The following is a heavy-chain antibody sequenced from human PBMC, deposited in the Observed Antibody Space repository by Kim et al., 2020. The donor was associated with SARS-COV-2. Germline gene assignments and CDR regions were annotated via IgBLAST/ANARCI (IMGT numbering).Heavy chain of an antibody. CDR2: INPNSGGT. V-gene: IGHV1-2*02. CDR1: GYTFTGYY. CDR3: AREVLRYFDWFPMGMDV. D-gene: IGHD3-9*01. J-gene: IGHJ6*02. Sequence: ASVKVSCKASGYTFTGYYMHWVRQAPGQGLEWMGWINPNSGGTNYAQKFQGRVTMTRDTSISTAYMELSRLRSDDTAVYYCAREVLRYFDWFPMGMDVWGQGTTVTVSS.